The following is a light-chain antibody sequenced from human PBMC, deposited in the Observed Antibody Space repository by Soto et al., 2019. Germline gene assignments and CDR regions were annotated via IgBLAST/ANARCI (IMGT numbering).Light chain of an antibody. CDR1: QTILSSSNNKTY. Sequence: DIVMTQSPDSLAVSLGERATINCKSSQTILSSSNNKTYLVWYQQKPGQPPKLLISWASTRESGVPDRFSGNGSGTDFTLTISSLQAEDVAVYYCQQCDGRPLTFGGGTKVEIK. CDR3: QQCDGRPLT. V-gene: IGKV4-1*01. CDR2: WAS. J-gene: IGKJ4*01.